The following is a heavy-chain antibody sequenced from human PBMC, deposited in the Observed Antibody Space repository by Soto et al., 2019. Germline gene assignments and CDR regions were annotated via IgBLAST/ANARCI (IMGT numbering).Heavy chain of an antibody. Sequence: PSETLSLTCIFSGGSISKYYWSWIRQPPGKGLEWIGYIYYSGSSNYNPSLQSRVTISVDTSKNQFSLKLSSVTAADTAVYYCARSVTPWGQGTLVTVSS. V-gene: IGHV4-59*12. CDR3: ARSVTP. CDR2: IYYSGSS. D-gene: IGHD3-10*01. CDR1: GGSISKYY. J-gene: IGHJ5*02.